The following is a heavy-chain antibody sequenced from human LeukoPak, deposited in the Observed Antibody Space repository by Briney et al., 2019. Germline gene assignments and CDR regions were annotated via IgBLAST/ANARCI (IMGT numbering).Heavy chain of an antibody. Sequence: ASVTVSCKASGYTFTSYYMHWVRQAPGQGLEWMGIINPSGGSTSYAQKFQGRVTMTRDTSTSTVYMELSSLRSEDTAVYYCARDKGSAGLYYYYGMDVWGQGTTVTVSS. CDR3: ARDKGSAGLYYYYGMDV. J-gene: IGHJ6*02. V-gene: IGHV1-46*01. D-gene: IGHD2-15*01. CDR1: GYTFTSYY. CDR2: INPSGGST.